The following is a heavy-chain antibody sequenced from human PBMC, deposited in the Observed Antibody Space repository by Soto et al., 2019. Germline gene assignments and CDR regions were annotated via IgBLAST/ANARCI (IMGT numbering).Heavy chain of an antibody. D-gene: IGHD3-10*01. Sequence: SETLSLTCTVSGGSISSGGYYWGWIRQPPGKGLEWIGSIYYSGSTYYNPSLKSRVTISVDTSKNQFSLKLSSVTAADTAVYYCARRNPIWFGELYFFDYWGQGTLVTVSS. CDR2: IYYSGST. CDR1: GGSISSGGYY. J-gene: IGHJ4*02. CDR3: ARRNPIWFGELYFFDY. V-gene: IGHV4-39*01.